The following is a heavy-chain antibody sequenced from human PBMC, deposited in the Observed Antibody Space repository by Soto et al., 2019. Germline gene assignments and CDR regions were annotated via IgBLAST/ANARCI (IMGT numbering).Heavy chain of an antibody. Sequence: PSQTLSLTCAISGDSVSANNAAWNWIRQSPSRGLEWLGRTYFRSKWNYDYAESVKSRLTITPDTTNNQISLQLNSVIPEDAAVYYCVRQPLAKLALYGMDVWGQGTTVTVSS. CDR2: TYFRSKWNY. D-gene: IGHD6-6*01. CDR1: GDSVSANNAA. V-gene: IGHV6-1*01. CDR3: VRQPLAKLALYGMDV. J-gene: IGHJ6*02.